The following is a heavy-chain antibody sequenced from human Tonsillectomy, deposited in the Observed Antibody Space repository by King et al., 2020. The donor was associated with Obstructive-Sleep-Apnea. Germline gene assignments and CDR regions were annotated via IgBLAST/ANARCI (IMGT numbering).Heavy chain of an antibody. CDR3: AKNTLYTSLYDYGMDV. V-gene: IGHV1-18*04. Sequence: VQLVESGAEVKKPGASVKVSCKASGYTFTSYGISWVRQAPGQGLEWMGWISAYNGNTNYAQKLQGRVTMTTDTSTSTAYMELRSLRSDDTAVYYCAKNTLYTSLYDYGMDVWGQGTTVTVSS. J-gene: IGHJ6*02. CDR2: ISAYNGNT. CDR1: GYTFTSYG. D-gene: IGHD2/OR15-2a*01.